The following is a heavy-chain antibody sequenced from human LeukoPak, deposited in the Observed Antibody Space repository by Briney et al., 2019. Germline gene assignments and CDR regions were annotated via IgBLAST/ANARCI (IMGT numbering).Heavy chain of an antibody. CDR2: INWNGGST. Sequence: PGGSLGLSCAASGFTFDDYGLSWVRQAPGKGLEWVSGINWNGGSTGYADSVKGRFTISRDNAKNSLYLQMNSLRAEDTALYYCARVALSGYSYGYYYYYYMDVWGKGTTVTVSS. D-gene: IGHD5-18*01. CDR1: GFTFDDYG. J-gene: IGHJ6*03. V-gene: IGHV3-20*04. CDR3: ARVALSGYSYGYYYYYYMDV.